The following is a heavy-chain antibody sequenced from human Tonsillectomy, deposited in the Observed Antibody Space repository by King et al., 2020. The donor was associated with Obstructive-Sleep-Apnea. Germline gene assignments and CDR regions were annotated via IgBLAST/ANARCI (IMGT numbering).Heavy chain of an antibody. D-gene: IGHD3-22*01. CDR1: GFTFSSYA. CDR3: AKGSLPPVDYYYDSSGYHTDGY. V-gene: IGHV3-23*04. Sequence: EVQLVESGGDLVQPGGSLRLSCAASGFTFSSYAMSWVRQAPGKGLEWVSGISGSGGSTYYADSVKGRFTISRDNSKNTLYLQMNSLRAGDTAVYYCAKGSLPPVDYYYDSSGYHTDGYWGQGTLVTVSS. J-gene: IGHJ4*02. CDR2: ISGSGGST.